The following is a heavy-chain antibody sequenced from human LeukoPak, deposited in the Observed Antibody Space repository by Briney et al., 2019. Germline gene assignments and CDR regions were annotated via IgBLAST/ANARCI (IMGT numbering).Heavy chain of an antibody. CDR2: IKQDGSEK. CDR3: ARVGSHGAFDI. Sequence: GGSLRLSCAASGFTFSSYWTSWVRQAPGKGLEWVANIKQDGSEKYYVDSVKGRFTISRDNAKNSLYLQMNSLRAEDTAVYYCARVGSHGAFDIWGQGTMVTVSS. D-gene: IGHD1-26*01. J-gene: IGHJ3*02. V-gene: IGHV3-7*04. CDR1: GFTFSSYW.